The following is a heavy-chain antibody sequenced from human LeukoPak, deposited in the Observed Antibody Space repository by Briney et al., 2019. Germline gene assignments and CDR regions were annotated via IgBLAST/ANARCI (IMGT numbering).Heavy chain of an antibody. CDR1: GGTFSSYA. CDR2: IIPIFGTA. V-gene: IGHV1-69*05. D-gene: IGHD1-7*01. Sequence: GASVKVSCKASGGTFSSYAISWVRQAPGQGLEWMGGIIPIFGTANYAQKFQGRVTITTDESTSTAYMELSSLRSEDTAVYYCARDSLELLTGAFDIWGQGTMVTVSS. J-gene: IGHJ3*02. CDR3: ARDSLELLTGAFDI.